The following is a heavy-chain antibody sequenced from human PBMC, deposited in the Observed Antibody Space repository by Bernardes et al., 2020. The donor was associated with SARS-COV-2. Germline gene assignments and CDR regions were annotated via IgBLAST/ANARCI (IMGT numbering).Heavy chain of an antibody. CDR2: VYSVGNT. CDR1: GPIVSSNY. D-gene: IGHD2-2*01. Sequence: GGSLRLSCAASGPIVSSNYMTWVRQAPGKGLEWVSFVYSVGNTYYTDSVKGRFTISRDNSKNTLYLQMNSRRAEDTAVYYCARDSDCSSTSCHEPYGMDVWGQGTTVTVSS. CDR3: ARDSDCSSTSCHEPYGMDV. V-gene: IGHV3-53*01. J-gene: IGHJ6*02.